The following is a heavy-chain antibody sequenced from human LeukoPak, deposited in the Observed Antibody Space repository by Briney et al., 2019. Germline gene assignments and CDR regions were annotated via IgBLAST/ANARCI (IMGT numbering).Heavy chain of an antibody. CDR2: ISYDGSNK. D-gene: IGHD6-19*01. Sequence: TGGSLRLSCAASGFTFSSYGMHWVRQAPGKGLEWVAVISYDGSNKYYADSVKGRFTISRDNSKNTLYLQMNSLRAEDTAVYYCARGIAVAGTAYYYYGMDVWGQGTTVTVSS. V-gene: IGHV3-30*03. J-gene: IGHJ6*02. CDR3: ARGIAVAGTAYYYYGMDV. CDR1: GFTFSSYG.